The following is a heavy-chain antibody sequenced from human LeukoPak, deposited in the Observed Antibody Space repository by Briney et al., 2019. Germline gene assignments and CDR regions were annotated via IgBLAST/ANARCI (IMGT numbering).Heavy chain of an antibody. J-gene: IGHJ1*01. CDR3: TTDAPYYGSGNYFSDFQH. D-gene: IGHD3-10*01. V-gene: IGHV3-15*01. CDR1: GFTFSYAW. Sequence: TGGSLRLSCAASGFTFSYAWMSWVRQAPGRGLEWVSRIKSKTDGGTTDYAAPVKGRFTISRDDSKKTLHLQMNSLKTEDTGVYYCTTDAPYYGSGNYFSDFQHWGQGTLVTVSS. CDR2: IKSKTDGGTT.